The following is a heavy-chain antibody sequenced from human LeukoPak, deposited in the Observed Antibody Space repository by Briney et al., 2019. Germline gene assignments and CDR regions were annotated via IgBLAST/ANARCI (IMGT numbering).Heavy chain of an antibody. CDR1: GDSVSSNSAA. D-gene: IGHD6-13*01. CDR2: TYYRSKWYN. V-gene: IGHV6-1*01. Sequence: SQTLSLACAISGDSVSSNSAAWNWIRQSPSRGLEWLGRTYYRSKWYNDYAVSVKSRITINPDTSKNQFSLQLNSVTPEDTAVYYCARGSAAAGPANWFDPWGQGTLVTVSS. J-gene: IGHJ5*02. CDR3: ARGSAAAGPANWFDP.